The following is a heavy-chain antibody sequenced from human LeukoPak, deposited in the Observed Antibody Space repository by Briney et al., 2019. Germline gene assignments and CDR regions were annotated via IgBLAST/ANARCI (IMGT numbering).Heavy chain of an antibody. V-gene: IGHV1-69*13. CDR2: IIPIFGTA. CDR1: GGTFSSYA. J-gene: IGHJ4*02. D-gene: IGHD6-13*01. Sequence: SVKVSCKASGGTFSSYAISWVRQAPGQGLEWMGGIIPIFGTANYAQKFQGRVTITADESTSTAYMELSSLRSEDTAVYYCARAGYLTMTPGGYFDYWGQGTLVTVSS. CDR3: ARAGYLTMTPGGYFDY.